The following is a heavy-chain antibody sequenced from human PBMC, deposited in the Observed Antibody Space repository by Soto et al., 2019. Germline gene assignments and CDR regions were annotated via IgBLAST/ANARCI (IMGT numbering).Heavy chain of an antibody. D-gene: IGHD5-18*01. CDR2: INHSGST. CDR1: GGSFSGYY. Sequence: QVQLQQWGAGLLKPSETLSLTCAVYGGSFSGYYWSWIRQPPGKGLEWIGEINHSGSTNYNPSLKSRVTISVDTSKNQFSLKLSSVTAADTAVYYCARGPRGYSYGYYYYYGMDVWGQGTTVTVSS. CDR3: ARGPRGYSYGYYYYYGMDV. J-gene: IGHJ6*02. V-gene: IGHV4-34*01.